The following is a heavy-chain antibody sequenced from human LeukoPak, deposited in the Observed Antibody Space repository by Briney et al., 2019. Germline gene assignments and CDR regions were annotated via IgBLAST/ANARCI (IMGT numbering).Heavy chain of an antibody. CDR2: ISWNSGSI. J-gene: IGHJ3*02. Sequence: GGSLRLSCAASGFIFDDYAKHWVRQAPGKGLEWVSGISWNSGSIGYADSVKGRFTISRDNAKNSLYLQMNSLRAEDMALYYCAKDIGPGPGDAFDIWGQGTMVTVSS. CDR1: GFIFDDYA. V-gene: IGHV3-9*03. CDR3: AKDIGPGPGDAFDI.